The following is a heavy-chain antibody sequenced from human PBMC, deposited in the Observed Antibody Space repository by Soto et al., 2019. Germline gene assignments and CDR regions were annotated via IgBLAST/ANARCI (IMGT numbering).Heavy chain of an antibody. V-gene: IGHV3-21*01. Sequence: LRLSCAASGFTFSSYSMNWVRQAPGKGLEWVSSISSSSSYIYYADSVKGRFTISRDNAKNSLYLQMNSLRAEDTAVYYCARDPEAHYDFWSGYYAYYGMDVWGQGTTVTVSS. J-gene: IGHJ6*02. CDR3: ARDPEAHYDFWSGYYAYYGMDV. D-gene: IGHD3-3*01. CDR2: ISSSSSYI. CDR1: GFTFSSYS.